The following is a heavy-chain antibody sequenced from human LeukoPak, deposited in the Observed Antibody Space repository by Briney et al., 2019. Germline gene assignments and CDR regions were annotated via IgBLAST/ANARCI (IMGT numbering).Heavy chain of an antibody. D-gene: IGHD2-2*01. J-gene: IGHJ4*02. V-gene: IGHV3-53*01. CDR3: ARDLGVVGPDLDY. Sequence: GGSLRLSCAASGFTVSSNYMSWVRQAPGKGLEWVSVIYSGGSTYYADSVKGRFTISRDDSKNTLYLQMSSLGAGDTAVYYCARDLGVVGPDLDYWGQGTVVTVSS. CDR1: GFTVSSNY. CDR2: IYSGGST.